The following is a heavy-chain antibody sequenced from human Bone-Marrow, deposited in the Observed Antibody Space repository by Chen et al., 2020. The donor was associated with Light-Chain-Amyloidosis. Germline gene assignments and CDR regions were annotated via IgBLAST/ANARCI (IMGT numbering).Heavy chain of an antibody. CDR1: GYTFTNYD. D-gene: IGHD5-12*01. Sequence: QVQLVQSGAEVKKPGASVTVSCKASGYTFTNYDMNWVRQATEQGLEWMGWMNPHSGNTGYAQNFQGRVTMTRNTSISTAYMELSSLRSEDTAVYYCARGYIVATIPYYYYYGMDVWGQGTTVTVSS. J-gene: IGHJ6*02. CDR3: ARGYIVATIPYYYYYGMDV. CDR2: MNPHSGNT. V-gene: IGHV1-8*01.